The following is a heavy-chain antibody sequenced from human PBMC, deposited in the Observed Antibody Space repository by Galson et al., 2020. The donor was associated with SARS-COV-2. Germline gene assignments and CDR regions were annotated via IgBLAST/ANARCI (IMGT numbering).Heavy chain of an antibody. Sequence: GGSLRLSCAASGFTFSSYSMNWVRQAPGKGLEWVSYIISSSSTIYYADSVKGRFTISRDNAKNSLYLQMNSLRAEDTAVYYCAREDLGYCSSTSWHVVLDIWGQGTMVTVSS. V-gene: IGHV3-48*04. CDR3: AREDLGYCSSTSWHVVLDI. J-gene: IGHJ3*02. CDR1: GFTFSSYS. D-gene: IGHD2-2*01. CDR2: IISSSSTI.